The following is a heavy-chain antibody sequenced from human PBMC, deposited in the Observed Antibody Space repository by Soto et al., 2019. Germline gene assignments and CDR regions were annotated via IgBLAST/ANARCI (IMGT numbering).Heavy chain of an antibody. D-gene: IGHD3-9*01. CDR1: GCTFGSNP. CDR2: MSASSGNT. J-gene: IGHJ4*02. Sequence: SLTLSCAAYGCTFGSNPLSCAGHAPGEGREWVSAMSASSGNTDYSDSMNGRLPISIDNTKNRLYLQMNGLRGEDRSVYDFAKAVDNFEFLAVYELENYYFDYWGKGALVTVS. CDR3: AKAVDNFEFLAVYELENYYFDY. V-gene: IGHV3-23*01.